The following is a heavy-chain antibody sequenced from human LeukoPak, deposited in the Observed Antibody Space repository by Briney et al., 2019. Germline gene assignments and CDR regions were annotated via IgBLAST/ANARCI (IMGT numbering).Heavy chain of an antibody. CDR3: TRVTYYYDNSGYFHFDY. J-gene: IGHJ4*02. V-gene: IGHV3-49*04. CDR2: IRRKAHGGTT. D-gene: IGHD3-22*01. CDR1: GFTFGDYA. Sequence: GGSLRLSCTASGFTFGDYAMSWVRQAPGKGLEWVSFIRRKAHGGTTEYGASVKGRFSSSRDDSKSIAYLQMNSLKSEDTAVYFCTRVTYYYDNSGYFHFDYWGQGTLATVSS.